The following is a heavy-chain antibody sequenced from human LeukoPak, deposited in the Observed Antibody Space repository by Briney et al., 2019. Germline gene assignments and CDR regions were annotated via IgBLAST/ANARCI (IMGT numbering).Heavy chain of an antibody. CDR3: ARHWGTSSTDYYYYYMDV. CDR2: IYTSGGT. D-gene: IGHD2-2*01. V-gene: IGHV4-4*09. CDR1: GGSISSYY. J-gene: IGHJ6*03. Sequence: SETLSLTCTVSGGSISSYYWSWIRQPPGKGLEWIGHIYTSGGTNYNPSLKSRVTISVDTSKNQFSLKLSSVTAADTAVYYCARHWGTSSTDYYYYYMDVWGKGTTVTVSS.